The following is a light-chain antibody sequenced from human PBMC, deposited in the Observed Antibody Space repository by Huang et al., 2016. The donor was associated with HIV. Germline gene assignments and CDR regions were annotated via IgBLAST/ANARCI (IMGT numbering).Light chain of an antibody. V-gene: IGKV1-39*01. Sequence: SASVGDRVTITCRASQTITTYLSWYQQKPGKAPELLIYTASNLRSGVPSRFSGSGSGTDFTLTISSLQPEDFATYYCQQSYSTPPLTFGGETKVEIK. CDR2: TAS. CDR3: QQSYSTPPLT. J-gene: IGKJ4*01. CDR1: QTITTY.